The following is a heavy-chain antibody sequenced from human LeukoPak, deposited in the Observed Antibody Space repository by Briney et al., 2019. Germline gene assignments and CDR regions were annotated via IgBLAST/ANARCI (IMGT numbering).Heavy chain of an antibody. Sequence: PGGSLRLSCAASGFTFISYGMHWVRQAPGKGLEWVAVIWYDGSNKYYADSVKGRFTISRDNSKNTLYLQMNSLRAEDTAVYYCARDLYPNDYYDSSGLFDYWGQGTLVTVSS. V-gene: IGHV3-33*01. CDR2: IWYDGSNK. D-gene: IGHD3-22*01. J-gene: IGHJ4*02. CDR3: ARDLYPNDYYDSSGLFDY. CDR1: GFTFISYG.